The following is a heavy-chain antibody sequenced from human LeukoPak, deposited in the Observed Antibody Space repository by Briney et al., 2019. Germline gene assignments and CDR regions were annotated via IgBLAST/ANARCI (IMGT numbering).Heavy chain of an antibody. J-gene: IGHJ5*02. D-gene: IGHD6-13*01. CDR1: GFTFSNNA. CDR3: TTDRPRKIAAAVNWFDP. CDR2: ISGSGVTT. V-gene: IGHV3-23*01. Sequence: PGGSLRLSCAASGFTFSNNAMSWVRQAPGKGLEWVSTISGSGVTTYYADSVKGRFTISRDNSKNTLYLQMNSLKTEDTAVYYCTTDRPRKIAAAVNWFDPWGQGTLVTVSS.